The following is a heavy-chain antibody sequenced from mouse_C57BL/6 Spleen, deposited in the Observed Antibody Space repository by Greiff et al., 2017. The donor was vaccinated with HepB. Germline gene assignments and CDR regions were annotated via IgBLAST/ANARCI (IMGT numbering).Heavy chain of an antibody. CDR1: GFTFSSYA. V-gene: IGHV5-9-1*02. Sequence: EVKLMESGEGLVKPGGSLKLSCAASGFTFSSYAMSWVRQTPEKRLEWVAYISSGGDYIYYADTVKGRFTISRDNARNTLYLQMSSLKSEDTAMYYCTRVDSSGYRLAYWGQGTLVTVSA. CDR3: TRVDSSGYRLAY. CDR2: ISSGGDYI. D-gene: IGHD3-2*02. J-gene: IGHJ3*01.